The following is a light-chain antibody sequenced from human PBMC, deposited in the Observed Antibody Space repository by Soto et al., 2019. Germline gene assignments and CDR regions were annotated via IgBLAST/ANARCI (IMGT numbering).Light chain of an antibody. V-gene: IGLV3-21*04. Sequence: SYELTQPPSVSVAPGKTARITCGGNNIGSKSVHWYQQKPGQAPVLVIYYDSDRPSGIPERFSGSNSGNTATLTISRVEAGDEADYYCQVWDSSSDPSRVVFGGGTKLTVL. J-gene: IGLJ2*01. CDR3: QVWDSSSDPSRVV. CDR2: YDS. CDR1: NIGSKS.